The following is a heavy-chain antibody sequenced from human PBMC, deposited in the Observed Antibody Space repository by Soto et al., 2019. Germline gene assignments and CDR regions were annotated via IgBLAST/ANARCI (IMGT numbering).Heavy chain of an antibody. D-gene: IGHD6-19*01. Sequence: QVQLVQSGAEVKKPGASVKVSCKASGYTFTTYGISLVRQAPGQGLEWMGWINAYNGNTNYAQKLQGRVTMSTDTSTSTAYMELRSLRSDNTAVYNCARDPVAGTYFDYCGQGTLVTVSS. V-gene: IGHV1-18*01. J-gene: IGHJ4*02. CDR3: ARDPVAGTYFDY. CDR2: INAYNGNT. CDR1: GYTFTTYG.